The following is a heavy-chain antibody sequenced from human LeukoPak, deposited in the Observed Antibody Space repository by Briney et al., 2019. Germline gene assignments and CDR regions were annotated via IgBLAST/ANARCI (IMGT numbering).Heavy chain of an antibody. V-gene: IGHV1-2*02. CDR1: GYTFTGYY. CDR2: INPNSGGT. CDR3: AGGRSYYYDSSGYYNSFDY. D-gene: IGHD3-22*01. Sequence: EASVKVSCKASGYTFTGYYMHWVRQAPGQGLEWMAWINPNSGGTNYAQKFQGRVTMTRDTSISTAYMELSRLRSDDTAVYYCAGGRSYYYDSSGYYNSFDYWGQGTLVTVSS. J-gene: IGHJ4*02.